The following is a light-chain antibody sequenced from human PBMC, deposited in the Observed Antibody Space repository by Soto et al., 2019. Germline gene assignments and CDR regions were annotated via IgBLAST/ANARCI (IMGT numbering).Light chain of an antibody. CDR1: SSNIGSNT. CDR3: AAWDDSLNGVV. V-gene: IGLV1-44*01. J-gene: IGLJ2*01. Sequence: SVLTQPPSASGTPGQRVIISCSGSSSNIGSNTVNWYQQLPGTAPKLFIYSNKQRPSGVPDRFSGSKSGTSASLAISGLQSEDEADYYCAAWDDSLNGVVFGEGTKLTVL. CDR2: SNK.